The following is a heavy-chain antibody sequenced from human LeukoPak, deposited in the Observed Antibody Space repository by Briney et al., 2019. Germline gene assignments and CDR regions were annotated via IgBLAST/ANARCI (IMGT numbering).Heavy chain of an antibody. Sequence: GGSLRLSCAASGFTVSSNLMSWVRRAPGKGLEWGSVIYSGGSTYYADSVKGRFTISRDNSKNTLYLQMNSLRVEDTAVYYCALGLVTDYWGQGTLVTVSS. CDR1: GFTVSSNL. V-gene: IGHV3-66*01. CDR3: ALGLVTDY. D-gene: IGHD3-9*01. CDR2: IYSGGST. J-gene: IGHJ4*02.